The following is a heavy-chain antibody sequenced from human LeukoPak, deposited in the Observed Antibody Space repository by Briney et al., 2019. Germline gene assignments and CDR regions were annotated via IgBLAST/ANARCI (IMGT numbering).Heavy chain of an antibody. J-gene: IGHJ4*02. CDR1: GYTLTELS. D-gene: IGHD3-10*01. V-gene: IGHV1-24*01. Sequence: ASVKVSCKVSGYTLTELSMHWVRQAPGKGLVWLGGFDPEDGEAIYAQKFQGRVTMTEDTSTDTAYMELSSLRSEDTAVYYCATLQAAIMVRGVIITHHFDYWGQGTLVTVSS. CDR2: FDPEDGEA. CDR3: ATLQAAIMVRGVIITHHFDY.